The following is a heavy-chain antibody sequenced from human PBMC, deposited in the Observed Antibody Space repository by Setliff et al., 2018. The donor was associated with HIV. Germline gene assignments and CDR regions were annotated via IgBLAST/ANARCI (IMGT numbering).Heavy chain of an antibody. CDR2: ISVYNDNT. D-gene: IGHD2-2*01. Sequence: ASVKVSCKASGYTFSSYGISWVRQAPGQGLEWMGWISVYNDNTRYAQNLQGRVTMTIETSTTTVYMELRSLRADDTAVYYCARVDHFCSDSTCYGVGIDYWGQGTLVTVSS. V-gene: IGHV1-18*01. CDR1: GYTFSSYG. J-gene: IGHJ4*02. CDR3: ARVDHFCSDSTCYGVGIDY.